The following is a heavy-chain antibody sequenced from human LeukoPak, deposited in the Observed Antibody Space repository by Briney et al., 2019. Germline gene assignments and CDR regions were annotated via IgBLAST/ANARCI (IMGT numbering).Heavy chain of an antibody. CDR1: GYSISSGYY. V-gene: IGHV4-38-2*02. CDR3: ARGRVTRITARHRWYFDF. J-gene: IGHJ4*02. D-gene: IGHD6-25*01. CDR2: INHDGTT. Sequence: PSETLSLTCTVSGYSISSGYYWSWIRQPPGKGLEWIGDINHDGTTNYNPSLKSRVTISVDTSKNQFSLKLISVTAADTAVYYCARGRVTRITARHRWYFDFWGQGTLVTVSS.